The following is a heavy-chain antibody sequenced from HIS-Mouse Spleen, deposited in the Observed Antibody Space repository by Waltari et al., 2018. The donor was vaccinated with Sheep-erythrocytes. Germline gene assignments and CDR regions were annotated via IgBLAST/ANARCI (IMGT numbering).Heavy chain of an antibody. D-gene: IGHD4-17*01. J-gene: IGHJ3*02. V-gene: IGHV3-53*01. CDR2: IYSGGST. CDR3: ARGHPDYGDYDAFDI. CDR1: GLTVRSNY. Sequence: EVQLVESGGGLIQPGGSLRLSCAASGLTVRSNYMSWVRQAPGKGLEWVSVIYSGGSTYYADSVKGRFTISRDNSKNTLYLQMNSLRAEDTAVYYCARGHPDYGDYDAFDIWGQGTMVTVSS.